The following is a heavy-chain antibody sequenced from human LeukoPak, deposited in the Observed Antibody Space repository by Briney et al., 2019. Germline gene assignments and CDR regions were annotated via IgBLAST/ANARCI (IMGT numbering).Heavy chain of an antibody. CDR3: ASYTSTIFGVVIDY. D-gene: IGHD3-3*01. J-gene: IGHJ4*02. CDR1: GGSISSGSYY. CDR2: IYASGST. Sequence: SETLSLTCTVSGGSISSGSYYWSWIRQPAGKGLEWIGRIYASGSTNYNPSLKSRVTISVDTSKNQFSLKLSSVTAADTAVYYCASYTSTIFGVVIDYWGQGTLVTVSS. V-gene: IGHV4-61*02.